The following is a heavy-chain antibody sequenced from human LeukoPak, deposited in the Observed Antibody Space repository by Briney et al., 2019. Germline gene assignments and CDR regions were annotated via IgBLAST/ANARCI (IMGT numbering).Heavy chain of an antibody. J-gene: IGHJ4*02. CDR2: ISYSGTT. D-gene: IGHD6-13*01. CDR1: GGSVRNYH. CDR3: ARSFPSEAGDY. Sequence: PSETLSLTCTVSGGSVRNYHWNWIRQPPGKGLEWIGYISYSGTTNYNPSLKSRVTISVDTSKNQFSLKLSSVTAADTAVYYCARSFPSEAGDYWGQGTLVTVSS. V-gene: IGHV4-59*02.